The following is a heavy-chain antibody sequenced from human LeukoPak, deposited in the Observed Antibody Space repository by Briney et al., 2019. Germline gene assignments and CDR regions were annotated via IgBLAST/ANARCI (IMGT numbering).Heavy chain of an antibody. CDR3: ASLVGATPTDY. CDR1: GFTFSDYY. J-gene: IGHJ4*02. Sequence: GGSLRLSCAASGFTFSDYYMSWIRQAPGKGLEWVSYISSSGSTIYYADSVKGRFTISRDNSKNTLYLQMNSLRAEDTAVYYCASLVGATPTDYWGQGTLVTVSS. V-gene: IGHV3-11*04. D-gene: IGHD1-26*01. CDR2: ISSSGSTI.